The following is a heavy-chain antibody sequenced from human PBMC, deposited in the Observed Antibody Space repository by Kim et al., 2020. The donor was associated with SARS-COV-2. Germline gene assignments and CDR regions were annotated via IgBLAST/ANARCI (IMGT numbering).Heavy chain of an antibody. Sequence: SETLSLTCAVYGGSFSGYYWSWIRQPPGKGLEWIGEINHSGSTNYNPSLKSRVTISVDTSKNQFSLKLSSVTAADTAVYYCASNPPGMVRYFDYWGQGTLVTVSS. CDR3: ASNPPGMVRYFDY. J-gene: IGHJ4*02. CDR1: GGSFSGYY. V-gene: IGHV4-34*01. D-gene: IGHD5-18*01. CDR2: INHSGST.